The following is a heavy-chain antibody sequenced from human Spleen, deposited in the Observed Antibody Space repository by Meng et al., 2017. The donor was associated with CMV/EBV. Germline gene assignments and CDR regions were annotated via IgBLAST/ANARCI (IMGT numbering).Heavy chain of an antibody. V-gene: IGHV4-34*01. CDR1: GGSFSGYY. Sequence: SETLSLTCAVYGGSFSGYYWSWIRQPPGKGLEWIGEINHSGSTNYNPSLKSRVTISLDTSKNQLPLKLSSVTAADTAIYYCARNLVSPGGPMDYWGQGTLVTVSS. CDR2: INHSGST. D-gene: IGHD6-6*01. CDR3: ARNLVSPGGPMDY. J-gene: IGHJ4*02.